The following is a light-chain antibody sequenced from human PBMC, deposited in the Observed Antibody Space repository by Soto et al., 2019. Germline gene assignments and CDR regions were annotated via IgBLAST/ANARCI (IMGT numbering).Light chain of an antibody. CDR1: SSDVGGYNY. J-gene: IGLJ1*01. V-gene: IGLV2-14*01. Sequence: QSVLTQPASVSGSPGQSITISCTGTSSDVGGYNYVSWYQQHPGKAPKLMIYDVSNRPSGVSNRFSGSKSDNTASLTISGLQAEDEADYYCSSYTSSSTLFGTGTKVTVL. CDR3: SSYTSSSTL. CDR2: DVS.